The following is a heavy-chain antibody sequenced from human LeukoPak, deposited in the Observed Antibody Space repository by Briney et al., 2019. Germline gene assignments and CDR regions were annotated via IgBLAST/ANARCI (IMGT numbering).Heavy chain of an antibody. D-gene: IGHD2-2*01. J-gene: IGHJ6*03. CDR1: GGTFSSYA. CDR2: IIPIFGTA. V-gene: IGHV1-69*13. Sequence: SVKVSCKASGGTFSSYAISWVRQAPGQGLEWMGGIIPIFGTANYAQKFQGRVTITADESTSTAYMELSSLRSEDTAVYYCACQRGYCGSTSCYYYYINVWGKGTTVTISS. CDR3: ACQRGYCGSTSCYYYYINV.